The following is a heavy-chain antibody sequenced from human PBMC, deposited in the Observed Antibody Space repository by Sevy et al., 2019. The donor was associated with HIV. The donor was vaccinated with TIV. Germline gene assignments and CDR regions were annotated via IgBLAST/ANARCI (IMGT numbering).Heavy chain of an antibody. V-gene: IGHV3-49*04. J-gene: IGHJ4*02. D-gene: IGHD1-1*01. CDR1: GFTFGDYC. CDR3: TRWKGAQSLFDY. CDR2: LKSKAHGGTL. Sequence: QLGGSLRLSCTVSGFTFGDYCMSWVRQAPGKGLEWVAFLKSKAHGGTLDYAASVKGRFTISRDDSKNISHLQMNDLRTEDIAIYYCTRWKGAQSLFDYWGQGALVTVSS.